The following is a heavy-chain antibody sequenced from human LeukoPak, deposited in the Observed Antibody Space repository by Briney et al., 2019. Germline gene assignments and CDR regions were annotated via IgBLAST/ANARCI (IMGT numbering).Heavy chain of an antibody. CDR3: ARAPLYGGHADWFDP. CDR1: GYSISSGYY. J-gene: IGHJ5*02. D-gene: IGHD4-17*01. Sequence: PSETLSLTCTVSGYSISSGYYWGWIRQHPGKGLEWIGYIYYSGSTFYNPSLKSRVTISVDTSKNQFSLRLSSVTAADTAVYYCARAPLYGGHADWFDPWGQGTLVTVSS. V-gene: IGHV4-31*03. CDR2: IYYSGST.